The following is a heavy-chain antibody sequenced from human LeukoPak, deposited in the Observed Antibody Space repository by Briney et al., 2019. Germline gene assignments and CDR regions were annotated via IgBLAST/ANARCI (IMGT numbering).Heavy chain of an antibody. CDR1: GFTFTNYA. CDR2: ISVDGRST. J-gene: IGHJ4*02. CDR3: AKDICSGGSCYLDY. V-gene: IGHV3-43*02. Sequence: PAASLRLSCAASGFTFTNYAMSWVRQAPGKGLDWVSLISVDGRSTYYADSVKGRFTISRDNSKNSLYLQMNSLRTEDTALYYCAKDICSGGSCYLDYWGQGSLVTFSS. D-gene: IGHD2-15*01.